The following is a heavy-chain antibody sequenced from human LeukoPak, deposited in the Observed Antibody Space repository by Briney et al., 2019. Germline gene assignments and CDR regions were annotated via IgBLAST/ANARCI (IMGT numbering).Heavy chain of an antibody. D-gene: IGHD3-3*01. V-gene: IGHV3-23*01. CDR2: IGSSGIT. CDR1: GFTFSVYA. CDR3: ARAPYDFWSGYYIDY. Sequence: GGSLRLSCAASGFTFSVYAMNWVRQAPGKGLEWVSTIGSSGITYYADSVKGRFTISRDIPKNTLYLQMNSLRAEDTAVYYCARAPYDFWSGYYIDYWGQGTLVTVSS. J-gene: IGHJ4*02.